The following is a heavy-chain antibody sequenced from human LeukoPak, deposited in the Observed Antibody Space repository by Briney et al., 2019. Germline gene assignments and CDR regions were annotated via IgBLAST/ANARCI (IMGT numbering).Heavy chain of an antibody. V-gene: IGHV3-43*01. CDR2: INWDGSGT. J-gene: IGHJ4*02. CDR1: GFVFDDYS. CDR3: ASEGGYKGPFDY. Sequence: GGSLRLSCAASGFVFDDYSMHWVRQTPGKGLEWISAINWDGSGTYYAEPLKGRFTISRDNGDSTLYLQMNNLRTDDTALYYCASEGGYKGPFDYWGRGTLVTVSS. D-gene: IGHD3-22*01.